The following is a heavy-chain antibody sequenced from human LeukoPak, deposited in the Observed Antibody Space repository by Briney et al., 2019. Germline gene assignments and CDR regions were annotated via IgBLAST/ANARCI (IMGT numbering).Heavy chain of an antibody. D-gene: IGHD6-19*01. Sequence: GRSLRLSCAASGFTFSSYAMSWVRQAPGKGLEWVSAISGSGGSTYYADSVKGRFTISRDNSKNTLYLQMNSLRAEDTAVYYCAKPRGNIAVAGPYDYWGQGTLVTVSS. J-gene: IGHJ4*02. CDR3: AKPRGNIAVAGPYDY. V-gene: IGHV3-23*01. CDR1: GFTFSSYA. CDR2: ISGSGGST.